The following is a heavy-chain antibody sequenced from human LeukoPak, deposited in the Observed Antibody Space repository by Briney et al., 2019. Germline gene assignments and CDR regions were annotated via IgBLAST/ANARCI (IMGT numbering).Heavy chain of an antibody. D-gene: IGHD4/OR15-4a*01. CDR3: ARQTIFYYYMDV. CDR1: SGSISSSDYY. V-gene: IGHV4-39*01. Sequence: PSETLSLTCTVSSGSISSSDYYWGWIRQPPGKGLEWIGSIYYSGSTSYNPSLKSRVTISGDTSKNQFSLKLSSVTAADTAVYYCARQTIFYYYMDVWGKGTTVTVSS. CDR2: IYYSGST. J-gene: IGHJ6*03.